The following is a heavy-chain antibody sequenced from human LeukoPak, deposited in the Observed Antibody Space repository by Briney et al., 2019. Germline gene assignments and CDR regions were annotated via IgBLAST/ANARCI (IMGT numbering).Heavy chain of an antibody. CDR2: IWYDGSKQ. V-gene: IGHV3-33*01. J-gene: IGHJ6*02. Sequence: GGSLRLSCAASGFTFSNNGMHWVRQAPGKGLEWVAVIWYDGSKQYYADSVKGRFTISRDNSENTLYLQMNSLRVEDTGVYHCARDTRRGYYNGMDVWGQGTTVTVSS. CDR1: GFTFSNNG. CDR3: ARDTRRGYYNGMDV. D-gene: IGHD5-12*01.